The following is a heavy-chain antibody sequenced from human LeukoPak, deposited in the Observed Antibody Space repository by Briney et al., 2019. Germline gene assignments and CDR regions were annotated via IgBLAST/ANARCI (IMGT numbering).Heavy chain of an antibody. Sequence: GGSLRLSCAASGFTFSSYSMNWVRQAPGKGLEWVSVFYSGDTTYYANSVKGRFTISRDNSKNMLYLQMNSLRAEDTAVYYCAGAEAGYSSSSGAFDIWGQGTMVTVSS. D-gene: IGHD6-13*01. J-gene: IGHJ3*02. CDR1: GFTFSSYS. CDR2: FYSGDTT. CDR3: AGAEAGYSSSSGAFDI. V-gene: IGHV3-66*01.